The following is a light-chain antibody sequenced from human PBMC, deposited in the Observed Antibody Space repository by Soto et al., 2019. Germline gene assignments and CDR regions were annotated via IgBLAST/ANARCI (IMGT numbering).Light chain of an antibody. J-gene: IGLJ3*02. CDR2: GTS. Sequence: QSVLTQPPSVSGAPGQRVTISCTGGASNIGANYDVYWYQQLPGTAPKLLIYGTSNRPSGVPDRFSGSKSGTSASLAITGLQAEDEAHYFCQSYDFTLGAFWVFGGGTKVTVL. CDR1: ASNIGANYD. V-gene: IGLV1-40*01. CDR3: QSYDFTLGAFWV.